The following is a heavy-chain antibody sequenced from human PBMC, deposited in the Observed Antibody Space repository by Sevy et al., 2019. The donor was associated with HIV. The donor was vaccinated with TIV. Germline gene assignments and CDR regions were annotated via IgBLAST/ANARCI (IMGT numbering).Heavy chain of an antibody. CDR1: GGTFSSYG. V-gene: IGHV1-18*01. CDR3: ARAYCSGGRCYSLAY. Sequence: ASVKVSCKSSGGTFSSYGVSWVRQAPGQGLELMGWVSARNGDTNYAQKFQGRVTMITDTSTSTAYMDLRSLRSDDTAIYYCARAYCSGGRCYSLAYWGQGTLVTVSS. CDR2: VSARNGDT. D-gene: IGHD2-15*01. J-gene: IGHJ4*02.